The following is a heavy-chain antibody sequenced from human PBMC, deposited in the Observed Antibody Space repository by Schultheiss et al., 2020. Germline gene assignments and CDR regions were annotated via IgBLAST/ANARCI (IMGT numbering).Heavy chain of an antibody. J-gene: IGHJ6*04. V-gene: IGHV4-34*01. CDR3: ARGNDFWSGYPLLYYYYGMDV. D-gene: IGHD3-3*01. CDR1: GGSFSGYY. CDR2: INHSGST. Sequence: SETLSLTCAVYGGSFSGYYWSWIRQPPGKGLEWIGEINHSGSTNYNPSLKSRVTISVDTSKNQFSLKLSSVTAADTAVYYCARGNDFWSGYPLLYYYYGMDVWGKGTTVTVSS.